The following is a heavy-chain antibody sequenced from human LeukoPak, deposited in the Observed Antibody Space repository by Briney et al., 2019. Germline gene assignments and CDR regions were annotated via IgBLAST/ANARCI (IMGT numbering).Heavy chain of an antibody. CDR1: GSTFTRNA. J-gene: IGHJ3*02. CDR2: ISSSGGGT. D-gene: IGHD3-22*01. CDR3: ANGHYYDSSGYRHDAFDI. Sequence: PGGSLRLSCAASGSTFTRNAMSWVRQAPGKGLEWVATISSSGGGTFYADSVKGRFTISRDNSKNTLYLQVESLRAEDTAVYYCANGHYYDSSGYRHDAFDIWGQGTMVTVSS. V-gene: IGHV3-23*01.